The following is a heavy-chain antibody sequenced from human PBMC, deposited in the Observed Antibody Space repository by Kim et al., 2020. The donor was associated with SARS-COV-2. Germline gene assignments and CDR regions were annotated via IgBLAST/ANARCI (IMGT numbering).Heavy chain of an antibody. J-gene: IGHJ3*02. Sequence: SETLSLTCTVSGGSISSYYWSWIRQPPGKGLEWIGYIYYSGSTNYNPSLKSRFTISVDTSKNQFSLKLSSVTSADTAVYYCARGPGVTSVGVVSSFDIWGQGTMVTVSS. CDR3: ARGPGVTSVGVVSSFDI. V-gene: IGHV4-59*01. CDR2: IYYSGST. CDR1: GGSISSYY. D-gene: IGHD3-3*01.